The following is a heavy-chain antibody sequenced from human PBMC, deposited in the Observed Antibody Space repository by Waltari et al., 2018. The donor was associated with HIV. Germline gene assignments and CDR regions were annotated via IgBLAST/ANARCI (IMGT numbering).Heavy chain of an antibody. Sequence: QLQESGPGLVKPSETLSITCSVSGVPLTTSEYYWAWVRQSPGKGLEWMGTIYYGGVTHNDPALKSRIYISMFTSKNRLSLNVTSVSAAVTAVHHCARHPGPFVNYFDVLGRGALVAVSS. CDR3: ARHPGPFVNYFDV. CDR2: IYYGGVT. V-gene: IGHV4-39*01. D-gene: IGHD3-16*02. J-gene: IGHJ2*01. CDR1: GVPLTTSEYY.